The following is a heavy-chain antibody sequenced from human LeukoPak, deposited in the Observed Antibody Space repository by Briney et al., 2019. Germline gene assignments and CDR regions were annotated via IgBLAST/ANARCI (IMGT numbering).Heavy chain of an antibody. V-gene: IGHV1-69*13. CDR1: GGTFSSYA. J-gene: IGHJ4*02. Sequence: ASVTVSCKASGGTFSSYAISWVRQAPGQGLEWMGGIIPIFGTANYAQKFQGRVTITADESTSTAYMELSSLRSEDTAVYYCARRYYDSSGYQVIDYWGQGTLVTVSP. CDR2: IIPIFGTA. CDR3: ARRYYDSSGYQVIDY. D-gene: IGHD3-22*01.